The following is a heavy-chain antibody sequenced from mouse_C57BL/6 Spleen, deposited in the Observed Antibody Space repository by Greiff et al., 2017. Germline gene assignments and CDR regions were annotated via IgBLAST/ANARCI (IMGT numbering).Heavy chain of an antibody. J-gene: IGHJ4*01. CDR3: ARESNYGYAMDY. Sequence: VQLKESGPGLVKPSQSLSLTCSVTGYSITSGYYWNWIRQFPGNKLEWMGYISDDGSNNYNPSLKNRISLTRDTSKNQFFLKLNSVTTEDTATYYCARESNYGYAMDYWGQGTSVTVSS. V-gene: IGHV3-6*01. CDR1: GYSITSGYY. CDR2: ISDDGSN. D-gene: IGHD2-5*01.